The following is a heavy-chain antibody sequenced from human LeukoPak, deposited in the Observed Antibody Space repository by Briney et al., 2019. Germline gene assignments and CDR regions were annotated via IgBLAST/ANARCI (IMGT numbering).Heavy chain of an antibody. Sequence: ASVKVSCKASGYTFTSYYIHWVRQAAGQGLEWMGIINPSGDGDSTSYAQKFQGGVIMTRDTSTNPVYMELSSLRSEDTAVYYCARGVCSGTSCYWGHNWFDPWGQGTLVTVSS. CDR3: ARGVCSGTSCYWGHNWFDP. J-gene: IGHJ5*02. CDR2: INPSGDGDST. V-gene: IGHV1-46*01. D-gene: IGHD2-2*01. CDR1: GYTFTSYY.